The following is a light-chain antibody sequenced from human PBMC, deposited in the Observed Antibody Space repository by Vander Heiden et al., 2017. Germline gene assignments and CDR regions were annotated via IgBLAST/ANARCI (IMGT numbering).Light chain of an antibody. J-gene: IGKJ2*01. CDR2: AAS. Sequence: DIQMTQSPSSLSASVGDRVTITCRASQSISSYLNWYQQKPGKAPKLLIYAASSLQSGVPSRFSGSGSGTDFTLTISSLHPEDFATYYCQQSDSTPQTFGQGTKLEIK. CDR1: QSISSY. V-gene: IGKV1-39*01. CDR3: QQSDSTPQT.